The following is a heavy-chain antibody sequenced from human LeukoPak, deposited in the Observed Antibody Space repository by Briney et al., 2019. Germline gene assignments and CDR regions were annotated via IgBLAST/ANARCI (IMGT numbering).Heavy chain of an antibody. CDR3: ARGLGGYCSGGSCYSVEPSDY. CDR1: GGSFSGYY. Sequence: SETLSLTCAVYGGSFSGYYWSWIRQPPGKGLEWIGEINHSGSTNYNPSLKSRVTISVDTSKNQFSLKLSSVTAADTAVYYCARGLGGYCSGGSCYSVEPSDYWGRGTLVTVSS. J-gene: IGHJ2*01. D-gene: IGHD2-15*01. CDR2: INHSGST. V-gene: IGHV4-34*01.